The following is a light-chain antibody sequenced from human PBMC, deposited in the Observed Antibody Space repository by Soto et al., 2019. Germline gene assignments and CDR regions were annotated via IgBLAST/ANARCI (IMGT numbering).Light chain of an antibody. J-gene: IGLJ2*01. CDR1: SSDVGGYKY. V-gene: IGLV2-14*01. CDR2: EVS. Sequence: QSALTQPASVSGSPGQSITISCTGTSSDVGGYKYVSWYQQHPGKVPKLMIHEVSNRPSGVSNRFSGSKSGNTASLIISGLQAEDEADYYCSSYTSSATVVFGGGTKLTVL. CDR3: SSYTSSATVV.